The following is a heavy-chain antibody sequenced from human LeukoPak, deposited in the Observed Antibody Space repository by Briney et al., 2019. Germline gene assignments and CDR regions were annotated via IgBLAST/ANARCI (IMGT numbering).Heavy chain of an antibody. Sequence: ASVKVSCKVSGYTLTELSMHWVRQAPGKGPEWMGGFDPEDGETIYAQKFQGRVTMTEDTSTDTAYMELSSLRSEDTAVYYCATVSSGWYGGDYWGQGTLVTVSS. V-gene: IGHV1-24*01. J-gene: IGHJ4*02. CDR1: GYTLTELS. CDR3: ATVSSGWYGGDY. D-gene: IGHD6-19*01. CDR2: FDPEDGET.